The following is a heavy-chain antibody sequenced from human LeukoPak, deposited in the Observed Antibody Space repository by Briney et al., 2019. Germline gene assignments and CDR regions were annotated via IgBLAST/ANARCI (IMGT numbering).Heavy chain of an antibody. J-gene: IGHJ4*02. CDR3: SRENSLAARSHFDY. V-gene: IGHV3-11*01. CDR2: ISSSGSTI. D-gene: IGHD6-6*01. Sequence: GSLRLSCAASGFTFSDNYMSWIRKPQSQGMELVSYISSSGSTIYYADSVKGRFTILMDNPNNSLYLQMISLRAEDNAVYYVSRENSLAARSHFDYWGQGTLVTVSS. CDR1: GFTFSDNY.